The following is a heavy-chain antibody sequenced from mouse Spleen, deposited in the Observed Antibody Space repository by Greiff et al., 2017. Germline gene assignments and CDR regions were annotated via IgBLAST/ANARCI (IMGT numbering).Heavy chain of an antibody. V-gene: IGHV1-19*01. J-gene: IGHJ2*01. D-gene: IGHD1-2*01. CDR1: GYTFTDYY. CDR3: ARCYYGRGNYFDY. Sequence: EVQLQQSGPVLVKPGASVKMSCKASGYTFTDYYMNWVKQSHGKSLEWIGVINPYNGGTSYNQKFKGKATLTVDKSSSTAYMELNSLTSEDSAVYYCARCYYGRGNYFDYWGQGTTLTVSS. CDR2: INPYNGGT.